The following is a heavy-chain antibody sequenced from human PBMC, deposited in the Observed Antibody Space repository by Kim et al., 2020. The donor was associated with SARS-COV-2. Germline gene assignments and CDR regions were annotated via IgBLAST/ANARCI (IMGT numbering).Heavy chain of an antibody. D-gene: IGHD1-26*01. CDR3: PRETAGGILL. CDR2: IYHSGST. V-gene: IGHV4-4*02. Sequence: SETLSLTCAVSGGSISSSNWWSWVRQPPGKGLEWIGEIYHSGSTNYNTSLKSRVTISVDKSTNQFSLMLSSVTAAATAVDYCPRETAGGILLWGPGTLV. J-gene: IGHJ4*02. CDR1: GGSISSSNW.